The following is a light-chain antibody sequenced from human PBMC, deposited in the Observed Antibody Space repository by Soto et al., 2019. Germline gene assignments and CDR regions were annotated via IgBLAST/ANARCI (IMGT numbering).Light chain of an antibody. CDR3: MQALQTPLN. CDR1: QSLLHSNGYNY. CDR2: LGS. J-gene: IGKJ4*01. Sequence: DIVMTQSPLSLPVTPGYPASISCSSSQSLLHSNGYNYLDWYLQKQGQSPQLLIYLGSNRAYGVPERFSGSGSGKDFTLKISRVEAEDVGVYYCMQALQTPLNFGGGTKVDIK. V-gene: IGKV2-28*01.